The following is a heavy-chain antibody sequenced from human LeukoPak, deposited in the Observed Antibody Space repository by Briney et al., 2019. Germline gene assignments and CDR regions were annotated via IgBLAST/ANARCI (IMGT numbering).Heavy chain of an antibody. CDR2: ISTEGSST. Sequence: GGSLRLPCAASGFTFSNYWMHWVRQAPGKGLVWVSRISTEGSSTTYADSVKGRFTISRDNAKNTLYLEMNSLRAEDTAVYYCARDRYCTTTRCSDFWGQGTLVTVSS. D-gene: IGHD2-2*01. CDR3: ARDRYCTTTRCSDF. CDR1: GFTFSNYW. V-gene: IGHV3-74*03. J-gene: IGHJ4*02.